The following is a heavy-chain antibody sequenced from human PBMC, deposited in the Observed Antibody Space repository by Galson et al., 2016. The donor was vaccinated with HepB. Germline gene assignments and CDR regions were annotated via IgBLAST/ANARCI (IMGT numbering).Heavy chain of an antibody. CDR2: ISYSGSP. V-gene: IGHV4-61*01. Sequence: SETLSLTCTVSGGSVSSGSHSWSWIRQPPGEGLEWIGFISYSGSPKYNPSLKSRVTISADTSKRQISLKVTSVTAADTAVYYCARVWGDGYTLGRFDNWGQGTLVTVSS. CDR1: GGSVSSGSHS. CDR3: ARVWGDGYTLGRFDN. J-gene: IGHJ4*02. D-gene: IGHD5-24*01.